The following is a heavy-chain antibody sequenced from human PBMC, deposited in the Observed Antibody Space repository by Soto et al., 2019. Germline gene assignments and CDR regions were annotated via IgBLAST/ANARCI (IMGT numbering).Heavy chain of an antibody. Sequence: GSLRLSCAASGFTFSSYAMSWVRQATGKGLEWVSAISGSGGSTYYADSVKGRFTISRDNSKNTLYLQMNSLRAEDTAVYYCAKDRGSADYGDDYYFDYWGQGTLVTVSS. CDR3: AKDRGSADYGDDYYFDY. J-gene: IGHJ4*02. CDR2: ISGSGGST. D-gene: IGHD4-17*01. CDR1: GFTFSSYA. V-gene: IGHV3-23*01.